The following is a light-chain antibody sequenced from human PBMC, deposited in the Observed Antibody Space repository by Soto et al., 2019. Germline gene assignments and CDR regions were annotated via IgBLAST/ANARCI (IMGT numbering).Light chain of an antibody. CDR2: GAS. CDR3: QHYDRWQYT. CDR1: QSVYSN. Sequence: EILVTQSPATLSVSPGERATLSCRASQSVYSNLAWYQHKPGQAPRLLIYGASTRATGVPARFSGSGSGTEFTLTISSLQSEDFAVYYCQHYDRWQYTFGQGTKLEIK. V-gene: IGKV3-15*01. J-gene: IGKJ2*01.